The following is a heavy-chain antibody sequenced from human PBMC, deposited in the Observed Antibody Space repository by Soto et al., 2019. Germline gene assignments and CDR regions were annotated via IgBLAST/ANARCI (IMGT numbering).Heavy chain of an antibody. D-gene: IGHD3-16*01. V-gene: IGHV1-18*01. Sequence: QVQLVQSGAEMKKPGASVKVSCKTSGYTFTNFGLSSVRQAPGQGLEWMGWISAYNGNTNYAQNFQGRVTMTTDTSTSTAYMELRSLRSDDTTVYYCARGGTPIDYCGQGTLVTVSS. CDR2: ISAYNGNT. J-gene: IGHJ4*02. CDR3: ARGGTPIDY. CDR1: GYTFTNFG.